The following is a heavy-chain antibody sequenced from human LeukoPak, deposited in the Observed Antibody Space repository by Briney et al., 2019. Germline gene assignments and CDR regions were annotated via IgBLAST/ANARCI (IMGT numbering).Heavy chain of an antibody. CDR2: IYYSGNT. CDR1: GGSISSSSYY. J-gene: IGHJ3*02. CDR3: ARARNYYDSSGFYYEGDAFDI. D-gene: IGHD3-22*01. V-gene: IGHV4-39*07. Sequence: SETLSLTCTVSGGSISSSSYYWGWIRQPPGKGLEWIGSIYYSGNTYYNPSLKSRVTISIDTSKNQFSLKLSSVTAADTAVYYCARARNYYDSSGFYYEGDAFDIWGQGTMVTVSS.